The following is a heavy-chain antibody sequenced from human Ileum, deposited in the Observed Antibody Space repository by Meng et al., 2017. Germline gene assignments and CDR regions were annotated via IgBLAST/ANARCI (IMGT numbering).Heavy chain of an antibody. CDR1: VGSVSDGDHY. CDR3: ARVYYDSSGLNWFDS. J-gene: IGHJ5*01. D-gene: IGHD3-22*01. CDR2: MYSSGNA. V-gene: IGHV4-31*02. Sequence: QRSCQGQCRTSKTLSHTSYVPVGSVSDGDHYWSWGRQHPRKGLEGTGHMYSSGNAYNNPSLTSRVSMSVDTSKNQFSVRLSSVTAADTAIYYCARVYYDSSGLNWFDSWGQGTLVTVSS.